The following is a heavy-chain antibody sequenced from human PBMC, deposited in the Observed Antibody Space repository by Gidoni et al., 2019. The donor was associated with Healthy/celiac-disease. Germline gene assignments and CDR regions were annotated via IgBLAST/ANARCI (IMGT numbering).Heavy chain of an antibody. CDR3: ARVVGAMGWFDP. D-gene: IGHD1-26*01. Sequence: QVQLVQSGAAVKKPGASVQVSCKASGYTFTSYYMHWVRQAPGQGLEWMGIINPSGGSTSYAQKFQGRVTMTRDTSTSTVYMELSSLRSEDTAVYYCARVVGAMGWFDPWGQGTLVTVSS. J-gene: IGHJ5*02. CDR2: INPSGGST. V-gene: IGHV1-46*01. CDR1: GYTFTSYY.